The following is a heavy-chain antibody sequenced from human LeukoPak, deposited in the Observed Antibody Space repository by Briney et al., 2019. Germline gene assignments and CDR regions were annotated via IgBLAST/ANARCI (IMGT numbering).Heavy chain of an antibody. Sequence: PGGSLRPSCAASGFTFSSYWMHWVRQAPGKGPVWVSRINNDGSGTTYADSVKGRFTISRDDAKNTLYLQMNSLRAEDTAVYYCVRGGESTWSWGQGTLVTVSS. V-gene: IGHV3-74*01. CDR3: VRGGESTWS. CDR2: INNDGSGT. D-gene: IGHD2-15*01. J-gene: IGHJ5*02. CDR1: GFTFSSYW.